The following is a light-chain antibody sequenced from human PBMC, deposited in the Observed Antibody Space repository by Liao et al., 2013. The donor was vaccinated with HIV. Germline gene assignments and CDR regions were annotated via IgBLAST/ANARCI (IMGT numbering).Light chain of an antibody. J-gene: IGLJ1*01. CDR3: QTWDRTTYV. Sequence: SYELTQPPSVSVSPGQTASITCSGDKLGDKYACWYQHKPGQAPVLVIYQDYKRPSGIPERFSGSNSANTATLTISGTQAIDEADYYCQTWDRTTYVFGSGTKVTVL. V-gene: IGLV3-1*01. CDR2: QDY. CDR1: KLGDKY.